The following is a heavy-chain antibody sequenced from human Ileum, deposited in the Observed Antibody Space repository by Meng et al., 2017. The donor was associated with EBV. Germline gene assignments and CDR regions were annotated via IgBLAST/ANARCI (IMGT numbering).Heavy chain of an antibody. CDR1: GDSISRPRW. CDR3: AARVGGSYSGFDL. J-gene: IGHJ4*02. Sequence: QVQLQEAGPGLVKPSGIPSFTCAVSGDSISRPRWWGWVRQPPKKGPEWIGEIFLVGTGNYNPSLKSRVTISMATSKNQISLGLTSVTAADTAVYYCAARVGGSYSGFDLWGQGTLVTVSS. CDR2: IFLVGTG. D-gene: IGHD1-26*01. V-gene: IGHV4-4*02.